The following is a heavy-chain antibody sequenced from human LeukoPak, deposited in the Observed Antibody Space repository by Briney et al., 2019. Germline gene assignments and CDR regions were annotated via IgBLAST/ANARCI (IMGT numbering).Heavy chain of an antibody. Sequence: SETLSLTCAVYGGSFSGYYWSWIRQPPGKGLEWIGEINHSGSTNYNPSLKSRVTISVDTSKNQFSLKLSSVTAADTAVYYCARELVTTGWFDPWGRGTLVTVSS. CDR2: INHSGST. CDR1: GGSFSGYY. D-gene: IGHD5-18*01. CDR3: ARELVTTGWFDP. J-gene: IGHJ5*02. V-gene: IGHV4-34*01.